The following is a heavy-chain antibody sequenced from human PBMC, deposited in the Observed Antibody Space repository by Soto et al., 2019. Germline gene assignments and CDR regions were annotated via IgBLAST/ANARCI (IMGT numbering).Heavy chain of an antibody. J-gene: IGHJ4*02. CDR3: ARPVDS. CDR1: GFPFSRYA. CDR2: INGDGDST. Sequence: DVQLLESGGGLVQPGGSLRLSCAASGFPFSRYAVTWVRQAPGKGLEWVSIINGDGDSTFYADSVKGRFTISRDNSKNTLYLQMNSLRAEDPAIYYCARPVDSWGQGTLVTFSS. V-gene: IGHV3-23*01.